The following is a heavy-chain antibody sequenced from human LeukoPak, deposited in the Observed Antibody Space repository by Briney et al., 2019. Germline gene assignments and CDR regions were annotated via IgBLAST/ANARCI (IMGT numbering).Heavy chain of an antibody. Sequence: GESLKISCKDSAYSLTNYWIGWVRQMPGKGLEWMGIMYPGDSDTRYSPSFQGQVTISADKSINTAYLQWSSLKASDTAIYYCARSNGVGATQYWGQRTLVTVSS. V-gene: IGHV5-51*01. CDR2: MYPGDSDT. CDR1: AYSLTNYW. D-gene: IGHD1-26*01. J-gene: IGHJ4*02. CDR3: ARSNGVGATQY.